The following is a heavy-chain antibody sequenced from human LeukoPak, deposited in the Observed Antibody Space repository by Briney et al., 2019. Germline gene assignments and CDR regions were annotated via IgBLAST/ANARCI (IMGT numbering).Heavy chain of an antibody. J-gene: IGHJ3*01. Sequence: SETLSLTCAVSGDSITSPNWWNWVRQAPGKGLEWIGDITHTESTKYSPSLKSRLTISLDRSQNPFSLRLTNVTAADTAVYYCARLLVYNRNPRAFDVWGQGTMVTVS. CDR1: GDSITSPNW. CDR3: ARLLVYNRNPRAFDV. V-gene: IGHV4-4*02. CDR2: ITHTEST. D-gene: IGHD1-14*01.